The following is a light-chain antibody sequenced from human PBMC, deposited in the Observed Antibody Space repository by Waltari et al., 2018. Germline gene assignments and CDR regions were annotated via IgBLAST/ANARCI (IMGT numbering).Light chain of an antibody. CDR3: SSYTITSTPVV. CDR2: DVS. J-gene: IGLJ2*01. CDR1: SSDIGSQSP. Sequence: QSALTQPASVSGSPGQSITISCTGTSSDIGSQSPVSWYQQHPGKAPKLMINDVSNRLSGVSSRFSASKSGDTASLTISGLQAEDEADYYCSSYTITSTPVVFGGGTKLTVL. V-gene: IGLV2-14*03.